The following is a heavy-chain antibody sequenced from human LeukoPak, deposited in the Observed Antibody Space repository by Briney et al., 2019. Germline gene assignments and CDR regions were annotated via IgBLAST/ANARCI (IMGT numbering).Heavy chain of an antibody. J-gene: IGHJ4*02. V-gene: IGHV3-7*01. CDR3: ARDEDGGPLY. CDR2: IKQDGSEK. Sequence: PGGSLRLSCAASGFTFTNYWMSWVRQAPGKGLEWVANIKQDGSEKYYVDSVKGRFSISRDNAKNSLYLQMDSLRAEDRAVYYCARDEDGGPLYWGERTLVTVSS. CDR1: GFTFTNYW. D-gene: IGHD2-15*01.